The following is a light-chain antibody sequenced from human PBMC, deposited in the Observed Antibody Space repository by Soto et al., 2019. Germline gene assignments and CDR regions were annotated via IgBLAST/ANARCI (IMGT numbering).Light chain of an antibody. Sequence: EIVLTQSPGTLSFSPGEIATLSCRSSQSVSSSYLAWYQQKPGQAPRLLIYGASSRATGIPDRFSGSGSGTDFTLTISRLEPEDFAVYYCQQRSNWPITFGQGTRLEI. CDR3: QQRSNWPIT. J-gene: IGKJ5*01. CDR1: QSVSSSY. V-gene: IGKV3D-20*02. CDR2: GAS.